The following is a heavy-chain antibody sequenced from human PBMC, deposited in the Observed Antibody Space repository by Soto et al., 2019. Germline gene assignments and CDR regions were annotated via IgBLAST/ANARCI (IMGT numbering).Heavy chain of an antibody. CDR2: IYYSGST. J-gene: IGHJ4*02. V-gene: IGHV4-59*12. CDR3: ARVLSDIVATIEDY. Sequence: SETLSLTCTVSGGSISSYYWSWIRQPPGKGLEWIGYIYYSGSTNYNPSLKSRVTISVDTSKNQFSLKLSSVTAADTAVYYCARVLSDIVATIEDYWGQGTLVTVSS. CDR1: GGSISSYY. D-gene: IGHD5-12*01.